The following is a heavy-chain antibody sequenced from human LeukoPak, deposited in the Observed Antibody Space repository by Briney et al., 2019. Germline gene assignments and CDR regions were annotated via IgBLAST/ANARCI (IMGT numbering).Heavy chain of an antibody. CDR2: ISYDGSNK. J-gene: IGHJ5*02. CDR3: AKGGIRYCSSTSCYGPFDP. Sequence: GGSLRLSCAASGFTFSSYGMHWVRQAPGKGQEWVAVISYDGSNKYYADSVKGRFTISRDNSKNTLYLQMNSLRAEDTAVYYCAKGGIRYCSSTSCYGPFDPWGQGTLVTVSS. CDR1: GFTFSSYG. V-gene: IGHV3-30*18. D-gene: IGHD2-2*01.